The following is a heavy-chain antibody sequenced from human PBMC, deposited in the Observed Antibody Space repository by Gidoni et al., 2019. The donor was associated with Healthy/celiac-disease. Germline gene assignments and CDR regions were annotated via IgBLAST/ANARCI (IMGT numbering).Heavy chain of an antibody. D-gene: IGHD5-18*01. J-gene: IGHJ4*02. CDR2: IIPIFGTA. Sequence: QVQLVQYGAEVKKPGASVKVSGKASGGTFSSYAISWVRQSPVQGLEWMGGIIPIFGTAHYAQKFQGRVTLTAAKSTSTASMELRSLRSEDTAVYYCARGNFGYSYLFDYWGQGTLVTVSS. CDR1: GGTFSSYA. CDR3: ARGNFGYSYLFDY. V-gene: IGHV1-69*06.